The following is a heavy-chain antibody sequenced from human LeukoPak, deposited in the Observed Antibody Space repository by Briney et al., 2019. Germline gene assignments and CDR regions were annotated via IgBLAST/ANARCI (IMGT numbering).Heavy chain of an antibody. V-gene: IGHV4-31*03. CDR3: ARGLYGDRIFDY. CDR1: GGSISSGGYY. D-gene: IGHD4-17*01. J-gene: IGHJ4*02. CDR2: IYYSGST. Sequence: PSETLSLTCTVSGGSISSGGYYWSWIRQHPGKGLEWIGYIYYSGSTYYNPSLKSRVTISVDTSKNQFSLKLSSVTAADTAVFYCARGLYGDRIFDYWGQGTLVTVSS.